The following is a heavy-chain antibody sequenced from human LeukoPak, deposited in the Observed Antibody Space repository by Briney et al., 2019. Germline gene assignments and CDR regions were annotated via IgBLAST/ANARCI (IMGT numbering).Heavy chain of an antibody. CDR2: ISAYNGNT. Sequence: ASVKVSCKASGYTFTSYGISWVRQAPGQGLEWMGWISAYNGNTNYAQKLQGRVTMSTDTSTSTAYMELRSLRSDDTAVYYCARPTAYSSGWSPYYYYYGMDVWGQGTTVTVSS. J-gene: IGHJ6*02. V-gene: IGHV1-18*01. D-gene: IGHD6-19*01. CDR3: ARPTAYSSGWSPYYYYYGMDV. CDR1: GYTFTSYG.